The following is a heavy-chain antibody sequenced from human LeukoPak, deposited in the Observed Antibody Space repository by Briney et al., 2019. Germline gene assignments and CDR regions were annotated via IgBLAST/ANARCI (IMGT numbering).Heavy chain of an antibody. J-gene: IGHJ5*02. CDR1: GGSINNYKW. V-gene: IGHV4-4*02. CDR2: IFYTGSP. D-gene: IGHD3-10*01. CDR3: ARDGASYYDH. Sequence: SETLSLTCAVSGGSINNYKWWSWIRQSPGKGLEWLGEIFYTGSPNYNPSFKSRITMSVDKSNNQFSLILTSVTVADTAVYYCARDGASYYDHWGQGILVTVT.